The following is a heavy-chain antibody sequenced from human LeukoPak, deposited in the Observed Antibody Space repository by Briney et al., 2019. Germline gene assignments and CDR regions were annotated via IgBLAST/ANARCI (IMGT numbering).Heavy chain of an antibody. CDR3: AREPEQWELPVARYYYMDV. J-gene: IGHJ6*03. CDR1: GLTFSSYS. Sequence: GGSLRLSCAASGLTFSSYSMNWVRQAPGKGLEWVSSISSSSSSYIYYADSVKGRFTISRDNAKNSLYLQMNSLRAEDTAVYYCAREPEQWELPVARYYYMDVWGKGTTVTISS. CDR2: ISSSSSSYI. V-gene: IGHV3-21*01. D-gene: IGHD1-26*01.